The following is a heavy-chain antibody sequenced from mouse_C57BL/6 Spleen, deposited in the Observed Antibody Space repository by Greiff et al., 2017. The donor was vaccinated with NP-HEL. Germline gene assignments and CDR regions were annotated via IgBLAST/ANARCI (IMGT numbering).Heavy chain of an antibody. D-gene: IGHD2-4*01. V-gene: IGHV1-66*01. J-gene: IGHJ4*01. CDR1: GYSFTSYY. CDR3: ARMGDYDGYAMDY. Sequence: QVQLQQSGPELVKPGASVKISCKASGYSFTSYYIHWVKQGPGQGLEWIGWLYPGSGNTKYNEKFKGKATLTADTSSSTAYMQLSSLTSEDSAVYYCARMGDYDGYAMDYWGQGTSVTVSS. CDR2: LYPGSGNT.